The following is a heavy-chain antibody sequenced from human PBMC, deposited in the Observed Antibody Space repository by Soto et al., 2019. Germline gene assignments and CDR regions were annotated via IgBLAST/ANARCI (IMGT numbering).Heavy chain of an antibody. Sequence: SETLSLTCTVSGGSISSGGYYWSWIRQHPGKGLERIGYIYYSGSTYYNPSLKSRVTISVDTSKNQFSLKLSSVTAADTAVYYCARDQDHGDYVVAHYYGMDVWGQGITVNVSS. J-gene: IGHJ6*02. CDR3: ARDQDHGDYVVAHYYGMDV. CDR2: IYYSGST. D-gene: IGHD4-17*01. V-gene: IGHV4-31*03. CDR1: GGSISSGGYY.